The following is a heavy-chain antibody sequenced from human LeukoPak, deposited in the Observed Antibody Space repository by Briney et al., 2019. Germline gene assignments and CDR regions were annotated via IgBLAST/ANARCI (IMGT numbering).Heavy chain of an antibody. J-gene: IGHJ6*02. V-gene: IGHV3-30*18. Sequence: GGSLRLSCAASGFTFSSYGMHWVRQAPGKGLEWVAVISYDGSNKYYADSVKGRFTISRDNSKNTLYLQMNSLRAEDTAVYYCAKGIRDYYGSGSYYNLLGYYYYGMDVWGQGTTVTVSS. CDR3: AKGIRDYYGSGSYYNLLGYYYYGMDV. D-gene: IGHD3-10*01. CDR2: ISYDGSNK. CDR1: GFTFSSYG.